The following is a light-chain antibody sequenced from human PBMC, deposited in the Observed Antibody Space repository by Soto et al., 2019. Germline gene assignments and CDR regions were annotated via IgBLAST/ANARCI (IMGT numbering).Light chain of an antibody. CDR2: EVS. Sequence: QSVLTQPPSASGSPGQSVTISCTGTSSDVGGYNYVSLYQQHPGKAPKLMIYEVSKRPSGVPDRFSGSKSGNTASLTVSGLQAEDEADYYCSSYAGSLYVFGTGTKLTVL. CDR3: SSYAGSLYV. CDR1: SSDVGGYNY. V-gene: IGLV2-8*01. J-gene: IGLJ1*01.